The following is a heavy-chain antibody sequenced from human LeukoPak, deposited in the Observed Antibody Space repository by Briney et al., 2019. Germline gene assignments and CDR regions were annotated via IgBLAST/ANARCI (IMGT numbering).Heavy chain of an antibody. V-gene: IGHV4-39*01. CDR3: ARYLSRGFYFDY. J-gene: IGHJ4*02. CDR1: GGSISSGNYY. CDR2: INYSGST. Sequence: PSETLSLTCTVSGGSISSGNYYGAWLRQPPGKGLEWIATINYSGSTYFNPSLKSRVTISVDTSKNQFSLKLTSVTAADTAVFYCARYLSRGFYFDYWGQGTLVTVSS.